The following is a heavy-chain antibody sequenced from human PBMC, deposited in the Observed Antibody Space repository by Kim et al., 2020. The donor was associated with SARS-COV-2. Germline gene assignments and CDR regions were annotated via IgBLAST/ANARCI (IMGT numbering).Heavy chain of an antibody. CDR3: ASGVLLALALRSWFDP. J-gene: IGHJ5*02. CDR1: GASISSSSC. Sequence: SETLSLTCAVSGASISSSSCWSWVRQPPGKGLGWIGEVDHSGTTSYNVSLKSRFTISVDNSKNQLSLPLNSVSAADTAVYYCASGVLLALALRSWFDP. CDR2: VDHSGTT. V-gene: IGHV4-4*02. D-gene: IGHD2-21*01.